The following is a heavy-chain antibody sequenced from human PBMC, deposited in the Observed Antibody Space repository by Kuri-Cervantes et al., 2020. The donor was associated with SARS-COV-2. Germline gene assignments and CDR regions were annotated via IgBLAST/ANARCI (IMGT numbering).Heavy chain of an antibody. CDR3: ARVQGAAGTGDTDY. D-gene: IGHD6-13*01. Sequence: ETVSCKASGGAFSSYAISWVRQAPGQGLEWMGWISAYNGNTNYAQKLQGRVTMTTDTSTSTAYMELRRLRSDDTAVYYCARVQGAAGTGDTDYWGQGTLVTVSS. CDR1: GGAFSSYA. J-gene: IGHJ4*02. V-gene: IGHV1-18*01. CDR2: ISAYNGNT.